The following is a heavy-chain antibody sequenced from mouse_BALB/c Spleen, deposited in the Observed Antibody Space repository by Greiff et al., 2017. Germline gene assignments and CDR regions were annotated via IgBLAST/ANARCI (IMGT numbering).Heavy chain of an antibody. CDR2: ISSGGSYT. D-gene: IGHD2-2*01. Sequence: DVMLVESGGGLVKPGGSLKLSCAASGFTFSSYAMSWVRQTPEKRLEWVATISSGGSYTYYPDSVKGRFTISRDNAKNTLYLQMSSLRSEDTAMYYCARRGGYGVFDYWGQGTTLTVSS. CDR1: GFTFSSYA. CDR3: ARRGGYGVFDY. V-gene: IGHV5-9-1*01. J-gene: IGHJ2*01.